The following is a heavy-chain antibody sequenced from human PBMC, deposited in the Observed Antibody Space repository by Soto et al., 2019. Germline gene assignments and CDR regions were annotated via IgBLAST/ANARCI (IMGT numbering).Heavy chain of an antibody. D-gene: IGHD3-16*02. V-gene: IGHV4-39*01. CDR3: VSQRITVIPQAYFVY. CDR1: GGSVTNSSYY. CDR2: VYYRGRS. Sequence: SETLSLTCTVSGGSVTNSSYYWGWIRQSPGKGLEWIGSVYYRGRSYSKSSVKSRVTISVDTSKNQFSLNLNSVTASDTAVYFCVSQRITVIPQAYFVYSGPGALVTVFS. J-gene: IGHJ4*02.